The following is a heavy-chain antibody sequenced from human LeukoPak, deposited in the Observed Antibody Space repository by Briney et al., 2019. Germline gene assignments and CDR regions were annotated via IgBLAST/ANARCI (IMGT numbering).Heavy chain of an antibody. CDR1: GFTFSQYW. D-gene: IGHD2-2*01. CDR3: AKDQALVVPAAIIGY. CDR2: INNDGSGP. J-gene: IGHJ4*02. Sequence: GGSLRLSCAASGFTFSQYWMHWVRQTPGKGLVWVSRINNDGSGPSYADSVKGRFTISRDNSKNTLYLQMSSLRAEDTAVYYCAKDQALVVPAAIIGYWGQGTLVTVSS. V-gene: IGHV3-74*01.